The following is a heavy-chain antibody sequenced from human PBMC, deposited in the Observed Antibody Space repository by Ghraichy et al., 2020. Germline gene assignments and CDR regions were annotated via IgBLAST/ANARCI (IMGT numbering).Heavy chain of an antibody. D-gene: IGHD6-13*01. CDR2: INHSGST. CDR1: GGSFSDYY. Sequence: SETLSLTCAVYGGSFSDYYWSWIRQPPGKGLEWIGEINHSGSTNYNPSLKSRVTISVDTSKNQFSLKLSSVTAADTAVYYCARTVSSSWPHYYYYYMDVWGKGTTVTVSS. J-gene: IGHJ6*03. V-gene: IGHV4-34*01. CDR3: ARTVSSSWPHYYYYYMDV.